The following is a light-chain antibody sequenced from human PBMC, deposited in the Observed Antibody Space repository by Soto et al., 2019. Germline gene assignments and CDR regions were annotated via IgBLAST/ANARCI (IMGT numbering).Light chain of an antibody. V-gene: IGKV3-15*01. CDR1: QSVSSN. CDR3: HQYDNWPLTWT. Sequence: EIVMTQSPATLSVSPGERATLSCRASQSVSSNLAWYQQKPGQAPRLLIYGASTRATAIPARFSGSGSGTEFTLTISSLQSEDFAIYYCHQYDNWPLTWTFGQGTTVEIK. CDR2: GAS. J-gene: IGKJ1*01.